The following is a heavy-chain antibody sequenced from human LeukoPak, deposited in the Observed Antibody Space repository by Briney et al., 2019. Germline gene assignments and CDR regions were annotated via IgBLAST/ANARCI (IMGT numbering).Heavy chain of an antibody. D-gene: IGHD3-16*01. CDR3: AKSTRAVMAMMDV. V-gene: IGHV3-21*01. Sequence: GGSLRLSCAASGFTFSNYSMNWVRQAPGKGLEWVSSISSRSTYIYHADSVKGRFTISRGNAKNSLFLQMNSLRAEDTAVYFCAKSTRAVMAMMDVWGKGTTVTVSS. CDR2: ISSRSTYI. J-gene: IGHJ6*04. CDR1: GFTFSNYS.